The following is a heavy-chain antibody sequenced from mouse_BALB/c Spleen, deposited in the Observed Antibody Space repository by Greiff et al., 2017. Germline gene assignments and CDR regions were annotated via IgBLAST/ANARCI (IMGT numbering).Heavy chain of an antibody. J-gene: IGHJ2*01. CDR1: GFTFSSYT. V-gene: IGHV5-6-4*01. Sequence: EVHLVESGGGLVKPGGSLKLSCAASGFTFSSYTMSWVRQTPEKRLEWVATISSGGSYTYYPDSVKGRFTISRDNAKNTLYLQMSSLKSEDTAMYYCTRDRPYFDYWGQGTTLTVSS. CDR2: ISSGGSYT. CDR3: TRDRPYFDY.